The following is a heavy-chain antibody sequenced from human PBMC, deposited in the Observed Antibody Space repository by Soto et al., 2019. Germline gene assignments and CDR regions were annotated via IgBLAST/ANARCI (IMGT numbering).Heavy chain of an antibody. V-gene: IGHV4-34*01. CDR1: GGSFSGYY. Sequence: SSETLSLTCAVYGGSFSGYYWSWVRQPPGKGLEWIGEINHSGSTNYNPSLKSRVTISVDTSKNQFSLKLSSVTAADTAVYYCARAGIAAAGTNHYYYYGMDVWGQGTRVTVSS. CDR2: INHSGST. CDR3: ARAGIAAAGTNHYYYYGMDV. J-gene: IGHJ6*02. D-gene: IGHD6-13*01.